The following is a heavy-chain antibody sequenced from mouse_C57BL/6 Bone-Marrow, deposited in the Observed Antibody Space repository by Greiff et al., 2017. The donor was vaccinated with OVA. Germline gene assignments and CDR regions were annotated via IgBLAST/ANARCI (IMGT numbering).Heavy chain of an antibody. Sequence: QVQLQQPGAELVRPGTSVKLSCKASGYTFTSDWRKDVQKMPGQGMDVHALIDPSDSYTNYNQKFKGKATLTVDTSSSTAYMQLSSLTSEDSAVYYCARDLFLDYWGQGTTLTVSS. CDR1: GYTFTSDW. V-gene: IGHV1-59*01. CDR3: ARDLFLDY. CDR2: IDPSDSYT. J-gene: IGHJ2*01.